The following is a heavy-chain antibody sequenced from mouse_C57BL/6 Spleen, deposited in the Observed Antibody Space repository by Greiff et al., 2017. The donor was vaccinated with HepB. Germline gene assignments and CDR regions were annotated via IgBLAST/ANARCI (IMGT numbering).Heavy chain of an antibody. D-gene: IGHD4-1*01. V-gene: IGHV5-4*01. CDR3: AREGGTNYFDY. CDR1: GFTFSSYA. J-gene: IGHJ2*01. Sequence: EVQLVESGGGLVKPGGSLKLSCAASGFTFSSYAMSWVRQTPEKRLEWVATISDGGSYTYYPDNVKGRFTISRDNAKNNLYLQMSHLKSEDTAMYYCAREGGTNYFDYWGQGTTLTVSS. CDR2: ISDGGSYT.